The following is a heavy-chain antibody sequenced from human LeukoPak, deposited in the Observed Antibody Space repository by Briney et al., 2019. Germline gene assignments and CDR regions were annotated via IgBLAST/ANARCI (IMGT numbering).Heavy chain of an antibody. D-gene: IGHD5-18*01. CDR2: INTNTGNP. CDR1: GYTFTSYA. CDR3: ARDPGHSYGYFVFDP. V-gene: IGHV7-4-1*02. Sequence: ASVKVSCKASGYTFTSYAMNWVRQAPGQGLEWMVWINTNTGNPTYAQGFTGRFVFSSDTSVSTAYLQISSLKAEDTAVYFCARDPGHSYGYFVFDPWGQGTLVTVSS. J-gene: IGHJ5*02.